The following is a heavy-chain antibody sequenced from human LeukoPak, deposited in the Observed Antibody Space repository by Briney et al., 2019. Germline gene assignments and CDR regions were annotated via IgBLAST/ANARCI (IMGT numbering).Heavy chain of an antibody. Sequence: LGESLKISCKGSGYSFTSYWIGWVRQMPGKGLEWMGIIYPGDSDTRYSPSFQGQVTISADKSISTAYLQWSSLKASDTAMYYCARPRRPHSSSSLRDAFDIWGQGTMVTVSS. CDR1: GYSFTSYW. CDR2: IYPGDSDT. V-gene: IGHV5-51*01. J-gene: IGHJ3*02. CDR3: ARPRRPHSSSSLRDAFDI. D-gene: IGHD6-6*01.